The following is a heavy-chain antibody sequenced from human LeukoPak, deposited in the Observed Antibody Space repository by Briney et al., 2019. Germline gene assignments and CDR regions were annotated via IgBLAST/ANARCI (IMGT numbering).Heavy chain of an antibody. CDR1: GFTFDDYG. J-gene: IGHJ4*02. Sequence: GGSLRLSCAASGFTFDDYGMSWVRQGPGKGLEWVSGINWNGGSTGYADSVRGRFTISRDNAKNSLYLQMNSLRAEDTAVYYCARRYSSSSPFDYWGQGTLVTVSS. CDR3: ARRYSSSSPFDY. V-gene: IGHV3-20*04. D-gene: IGHD6-6*01. CDR2: INWNGGST.